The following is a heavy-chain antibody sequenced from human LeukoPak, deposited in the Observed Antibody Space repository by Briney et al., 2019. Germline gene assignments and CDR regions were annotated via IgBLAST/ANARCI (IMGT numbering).Heavy chain of an antibody. CDR3: ARSSYSSSWPYYYYYMDV. V-gene: IGHV4-34*01. CDR2: INHSGST. J-gene: IGHJ6*03. D-gene: IGHD6-13*01. CDR1: GGSFSGYY. Sequence: SETLSLTCAVYGGSFSGYYWSWIRQPPGKGLEWIGEINHSGSTNYNPSLKSRVTMSVDTSKNQFSLKLSSVTAADTAVYYCARSSYSSSWPYYYYYMDVWGKGTTVTISS.